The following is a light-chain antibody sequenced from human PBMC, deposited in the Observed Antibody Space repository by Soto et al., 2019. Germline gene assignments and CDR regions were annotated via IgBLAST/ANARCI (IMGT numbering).Light chain of an antibody. CDR3: QQLGFT. J-gene: IGKJ3*01. V-gene: IGKV1-13*02. CDR1: QGISSA. CDR2: DAS. Sequence: AIQLTQSPSSLSASVGDRVTITCRASQGISSALAWYQQKPGKAPKLLIYDASSLESGVPSRFSGSGSGTDFTLSISSLQPEDFATYYSQQLGFTFGTGTKVDIK.